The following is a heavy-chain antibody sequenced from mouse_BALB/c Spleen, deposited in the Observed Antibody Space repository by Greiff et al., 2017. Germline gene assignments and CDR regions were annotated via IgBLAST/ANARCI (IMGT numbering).Heavy chain of an antibody. CDR2: IDPANGNT. CDR3: ARSDYDAWFAY. D-gene: IGHD2-4*01. V-gene: IGHV14-3*02. Sequence: EVQLQQSGAELVKPGASVKLSCTASGFNFKDTYMHWVKQRPEQGLEWIGRIDPANGNTKYDPKFQGKATITADTSSNTAYLQLSSLTSEDTAVYYCARSDYDAWFAYWGQGTLVTVSA. CDR1: GFNFKDTY. J-gene: IGHJ3*01.